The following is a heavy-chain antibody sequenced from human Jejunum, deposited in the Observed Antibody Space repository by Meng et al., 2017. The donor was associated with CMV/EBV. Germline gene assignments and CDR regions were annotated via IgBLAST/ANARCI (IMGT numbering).Heavy chain of an antibody. D-gene: IGHD6-13*01. Sequence: QVQLLQSGSELKKPGASVKVSCKASGYTFTSNGLIWVRQAPGQGPEWMGWINTNTGNPTYARDFTGRFVFSLDISVSTAYLQISSLKAEDTAVYYRAGDGLNERWFDYWGQGTLVTVSS. CDR1: GYTFTSNG. CDR2: INTNTGNP. J-gene: IGHJ4*02. CDR3: AGDGLNERWFDY. V-gene: IGHV7-4-1*02.